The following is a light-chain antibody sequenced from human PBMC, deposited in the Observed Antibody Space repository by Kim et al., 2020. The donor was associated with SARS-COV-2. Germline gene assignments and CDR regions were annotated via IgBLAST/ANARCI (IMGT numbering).Light chain of an antibody. CDR3: QSYDSSLSGWV. J-gene: IGLJ3*02. V-gene: IGLV1-40*01. CDR2: GNS. Sequence: QRVTVASTGSSTNIGAGYDVRWYQQLPGTAPKLLIYGNSNRPSGVPDRFSGSKSGTSASLAITGLQAEDEADYYCQSYDSSLSGWVFGGGTQLTVL. CDR1: STNIGAGYD.